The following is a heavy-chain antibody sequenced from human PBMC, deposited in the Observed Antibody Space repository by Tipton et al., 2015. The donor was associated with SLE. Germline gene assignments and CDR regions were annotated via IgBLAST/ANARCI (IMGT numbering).Heavy chain of an antibody. J-gene: IGHJ5*02. V-gene: IGHV4-59*11. CDR1: GGSISSHY. Sequence: TLSPTCTVSGGSISSHYWSWIRQPPGKGLEWIGYIYYSGSTHYNPSLKSRATISVDTSKNQFSLKLGSVTAADTAVYYCARDLPLDIAAAGTGDWFDPWGQGTLVTVSS. D-gene: IGHD6-13*01. CDR2: IYYSGST. CDR3: ARDLPLDIAAAGTGDWFDP.